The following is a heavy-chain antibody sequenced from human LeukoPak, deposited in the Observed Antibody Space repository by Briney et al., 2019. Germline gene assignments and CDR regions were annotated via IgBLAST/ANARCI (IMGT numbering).Heavy chain of an antibody. Sequence: PSETLSLTCTVSGGSIGTYYGSWIRQPPGKGLEWIGYVYHSGTTDYNPSLKNRVSISVDTSKNQFSLNLRSVTAADTAVYYCAKGVIIGSNWFDPWGQGILVTVSS. V-gene: IGHV4-59*01. CDR2: VYHSGTT. D-gene: IGHD2/OR15-2a*01. J-gene: IGHJ5*02. CDR3: AKGVIIGSNWFDP. CDR1: GGSIGTYY.